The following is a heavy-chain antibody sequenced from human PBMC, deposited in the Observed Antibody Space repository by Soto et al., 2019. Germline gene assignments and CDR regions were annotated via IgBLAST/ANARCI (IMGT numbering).Heavy chain of an antibody. CDR2: IIPIFGTA. Sequence: SVEAYSKAPGGPLSSEAMTLVRQAPGQGTDWLGRIIPIFGTANYARNLQGRVTISACKSTLTSYMELHSLTSDDTSLYYCARDRTDSGYYTNWLDPWGQGTKFTVSS. D-gene: IGHD3-22*01. CDR3: ARDRTDSGYYTNWLDP. CDR1: GGPLSSEA. J-gene: IGHJ5*02. V-gene: IGHV1-69*06.